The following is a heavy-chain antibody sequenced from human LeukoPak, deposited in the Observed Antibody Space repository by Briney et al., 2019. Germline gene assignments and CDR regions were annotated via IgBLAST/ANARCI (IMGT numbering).Heavy chain of an antibody. J-gene: IGHJ4*02. D-gene: IGHD4-23*01. Sequence: GGSLRLSCATSGFTFSSYGFHWVRQAPGKGLEWVAVIWYDGSNKYYADSVKGRFTISRDNPKNTLYVQMNSLGAEDTAVYYCARGRGADYGGNSGYFDYWGQGTLVTVSS. CDR1: GFTFSSYG. CDR2: IWYDGSNK. CDR3: ARGRGADYGGNSGYFDY. V-gene: IGHV3-33*01.